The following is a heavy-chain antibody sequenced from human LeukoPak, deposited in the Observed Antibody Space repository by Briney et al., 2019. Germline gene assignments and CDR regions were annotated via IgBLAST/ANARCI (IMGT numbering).Heavy chain of an antibody. CDR2: INHSGST. J-gene: IGHJ5*02. Sequence: PSETLSLTCAVYGGSFSGYYWSWIRQPPGKGLEWIGEINHSGSTNYNPSLKSRVTISVDTSKNQFSLKLSSVTAADTAVYYCVRTRLLLWFRWFDPWGQGTLVTVSS. CDR3: VRTRLLLWFRWFDP. D-gene: IGHD3-10*01. V-gene: IGHV4-34*01. CDR1: GGSFSGYY.